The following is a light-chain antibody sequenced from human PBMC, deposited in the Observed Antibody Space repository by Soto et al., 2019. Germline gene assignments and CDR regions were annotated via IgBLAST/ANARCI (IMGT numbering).Light chain of an antibody. CDR2: WAS. V-gene: IGKV4-1*01. CDR3: QQYYSTPGT. CDR1: QSVLYSSNNKNN. J-gene: IGKJ2*01. Sequence: DIVMTQSPDSLAVSLGERATINCKSSQSVLYSSNNKNNLAWYQQKPGQPPKLLIYWASTRESGVPDRFIGSRSGTDFTLTISSLQAEDVAVYYCQQYYSTPGTFGQGTKLEIK.